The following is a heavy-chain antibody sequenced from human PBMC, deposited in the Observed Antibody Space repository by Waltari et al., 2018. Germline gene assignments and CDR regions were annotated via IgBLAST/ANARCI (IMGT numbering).Heavy chain of an antibody. J-gene: IGHJ4*01. CDR3: AKRTYGPFDS. V-gene: IGHV3-23*01. Sequence: EEQLLESGGALIQPGGSLRLSRAASGFTFTDYAMDWVRQVPGKGLEWVSAILSNGATTYYAASVKGRFTISRDNSKNTLYLQMNSLTAEDTAVYYCAKRTYGPFDSWGHGTLVTVSS. D-gene: IGHD3-10*01. CDR2: ILSNGATT. CDR1: GFTFTDYA.